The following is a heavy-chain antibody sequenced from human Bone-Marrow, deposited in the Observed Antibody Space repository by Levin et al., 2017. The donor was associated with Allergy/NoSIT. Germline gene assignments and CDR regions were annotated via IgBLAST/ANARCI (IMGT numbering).Heavy chain of an antibody. J-gene: IGHJ5*02. CDR2: IGSGSDT. V-gene: IGHV3-23*01. CDR1: GFTFSSYA. CDR3: AKYGHVGAARWSDP. Sequence: GESLKISCAASGFTFSSYAMSWVRQTPGKGLEWVSTIGSGSDTHYAGSVKGRFTISRDNSKNTLYLQMNGLKAEDTALYYCAKYGHVGAARWSDPWGQGTLVTVSS. D-gene: IGHD3-16*01.